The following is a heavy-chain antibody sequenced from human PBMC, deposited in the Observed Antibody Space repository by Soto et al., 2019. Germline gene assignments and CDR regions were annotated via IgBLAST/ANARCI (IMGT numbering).Heavy chain of an antibody. CDR2: INSDGSST. V-gene: IGHV3-74*01. J-gene: IGHJ4*02. D-gene: IGHD4-17*01. CDR3: ALVYGDYEGYFDY. CDR1: GFTFSSYW. Sequence: GGSLRLSCAASGFTFSSYWMHWVRQAPGKGLVWVSRINSDGSSTSYADSVKGRFTISRDNAKNTLYLQMNSLRAEDTAVYYCALVYGDYEGYFDYWGQGTLVTVSS.